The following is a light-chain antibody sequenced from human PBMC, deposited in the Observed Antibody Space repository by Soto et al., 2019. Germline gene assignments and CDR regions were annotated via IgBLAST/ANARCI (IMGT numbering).Light chain of an antibody. CDR2: AAS. CDR1: PSISYF. V-gene: IGKV1-39*01. CDR3: QQAHGT. J-gene: IGKJ5*01. Sequence: DIPMTQSPSSLSASVGDRVTITCRASPSISYFLSWYQQKPGQAPKLLIYAASSLQSGVPSRFSGSGSGTDFTLTISSLQPEDFATYYCQQAHGTFGQGTRLYIK.